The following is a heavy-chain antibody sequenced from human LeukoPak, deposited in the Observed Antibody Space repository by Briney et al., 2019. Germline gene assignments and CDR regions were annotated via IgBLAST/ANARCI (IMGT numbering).Heavy chain of an antibody. J-gene: IGHJ4*02. D-gene: IGHD6-19*01. CDR2: ISYDGSNK. CDR3: ARTSTYSSGWLFDY. V-gene: IGHV3-30*04. Sequence: PGGSLRLSCAASGFTFSSYAMHWVRRAPGKGLEWVAVISYDGSNKYYADSVKGRFTISRDNSKNTLYLQMNSLRAEDTAVYYCARTSTYSSGWLFDYWGQGTLVTVSS. CDR1: GFTFSSYA.